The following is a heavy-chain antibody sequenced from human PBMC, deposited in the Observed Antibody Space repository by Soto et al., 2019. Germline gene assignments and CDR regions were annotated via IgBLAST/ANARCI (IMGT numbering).Heavy chain of an antibody. Sequence: GASVKVSCKASGYTFTSYYMHWVRQAPGQGLEWMGGIIPIFGTANYAQKFQGRVTITADESTSTAYMELSSLRSEDTAVYYCEREVREAGTYYWGQGTLVTAPQ. CDR2: IIPIFGTA. CDR3: EREVREAGTYY. V-gene: IGHV1-69*13. J-gene: IGHJ4*02. D-gene: IGHD6-19*01. CDR1: GYTFTSYY.